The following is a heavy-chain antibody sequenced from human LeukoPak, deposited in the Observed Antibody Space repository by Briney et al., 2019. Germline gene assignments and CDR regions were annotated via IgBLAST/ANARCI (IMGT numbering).Heavy chain of an antibody. D-gene: IGHD4-17*01. CDR2: IRYDGSNK. CDR3: AKLLPDYGDYLWFDP. CDR1: GFTFSSYE. J-gene: IGHJ5*02. V-gene: IGHV3-30*02. Sequence: SGGSLRLSCAPSGFTFSSYEMNWVRQAPGKGLEWVAFIRYDGSNKYYADSVKGRFTISRDNSKNTLYLKMNSLRAEDRALYYCAKLLPDYGDYLWFDPWGQGTLVTVSS.